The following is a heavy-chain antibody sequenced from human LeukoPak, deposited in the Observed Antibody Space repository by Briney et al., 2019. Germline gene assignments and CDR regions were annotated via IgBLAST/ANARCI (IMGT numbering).Heavy chain of an antibody. Sequence: SETLSLTCTVSGGSISSYYWSWIRLPPGKGLEWIGYIYYSGSTNYNPSLKSRVTISVDTSKNQFSLKLSSVTAADTAVYYCARVYYYGMDVWGQGTTVTVSS. CDR1: GGSISSYY. CDR3: ARVYYYGMDV. CDR2: IYYSGST. V-gene: IGHV4-59*01. J-gene: IGHJ6*02.